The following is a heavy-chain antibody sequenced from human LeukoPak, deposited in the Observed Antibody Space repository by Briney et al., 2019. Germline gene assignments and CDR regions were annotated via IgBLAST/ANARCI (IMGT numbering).Heavy chain of an antibody. V-gene: IGHV4-59*12. CDR1: GGSTSSYY. Sequence: SETLSLTCTVSGGSTSSYYWSWIRQPPGKGLEWIGEIHHSGSTNYNPSLKSRVTISLDGPKNQLSLKMTSVTAADTAVYYCARGLVDTGRSRFDYWGQGTLVTVSS. CDR3: ARGLVDTGRSRFDY. D-gene: IGHD5-12*01. CDR2: IHHSGST. J-gene: IGHJ4*02.